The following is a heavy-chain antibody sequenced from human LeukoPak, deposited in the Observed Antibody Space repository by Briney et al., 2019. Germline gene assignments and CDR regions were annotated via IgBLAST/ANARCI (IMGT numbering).Heavy chain of an antibody. D-gene: IGHD3-10*01. V-gene: IGHV4-4*02. J-gene: IGHJ4*02. CDR1: GGSLSSTNW. Sequence: SETLSLTCAVSGGSLSSTNWWSGVRPPPGKGREGIGEIYHSGYSNYNASLGSRVTISVDTSKNQFSLKLTSVTAADTAVYYCARAYGSGSYLYLDYWGQGTLVTVSS. CDR3: ARAYGSGSYLYLDY. CDR2: IYHSGYS.